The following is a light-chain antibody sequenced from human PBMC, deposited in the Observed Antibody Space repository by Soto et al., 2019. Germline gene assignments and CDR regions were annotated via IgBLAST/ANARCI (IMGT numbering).Light chain of an antibody. CDR1: QGISNS. J-gene: IGKJ4*01. Sequence: EIQLTQSPASLSASVGDRVTITCRASQGISNSLAWYQQKQGKVPKVLIYDASILQSGVPARFSGSGSGTDFTLTISSLQPEDVATYYCQKYTSAPLTFGGGTNVEI. CDR2: DAS. CDR3: QKYTSAPLT. V-gene: IGKV1-27*01.